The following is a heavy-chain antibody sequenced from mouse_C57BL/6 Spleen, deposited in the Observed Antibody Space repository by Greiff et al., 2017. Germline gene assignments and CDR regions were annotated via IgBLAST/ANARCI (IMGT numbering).Heavy chain of an antibody. CDR3: ARALTGTFGFAY. CDR1: GYAFSSYW. Sequence: VHLVESGAELVKPGASVKISCTASGYAFSSYWMNWVRQRPGKGLEWIGQIYPGAGDTNYNGKFKGKSTLTADKSSSTAYMQRSSLTSEAAAVYFCARALTGTFGFAYWGQGTLVTVSA. J-gene: IGHJ3*01. V-gene: IGHV1-80*01. D-gene: IGHD4-1*01. CDR2: IYPGAGDT.